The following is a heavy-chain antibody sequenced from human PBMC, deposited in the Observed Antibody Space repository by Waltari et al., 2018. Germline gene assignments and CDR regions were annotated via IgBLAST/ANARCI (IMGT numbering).Heavy chain of an antibody. CDR2: INPNIGGT. CDR1: GYTFTGYS. V-gene: IGHV1-2*02. D-gene: IGHD6-19*01. CDR3: ASTVAPLYYFDY. Sequence: QVQLVQSGAEVKKPGASVKVSCTASGYTFTGYSTHWVRQAAGQGLEWMGWINPNIGGTNYAQKFKGRVTMTRDTSISTAYMELSRLRSDDTAVYYCASTVAPLYYFDYWGQGTLVTVSS. J-gene: IGHJ4*02.